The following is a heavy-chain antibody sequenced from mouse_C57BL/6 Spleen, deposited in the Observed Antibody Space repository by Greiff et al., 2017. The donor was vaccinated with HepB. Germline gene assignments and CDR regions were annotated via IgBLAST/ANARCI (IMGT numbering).Heavy chain of an antibody. CDR1: GYAFSSYW. D-gene: IGHD4-1*01. CDR2: IYPGDGDT. Sequence: QVQLKQSGAELVKPGASVKISCKASGYAFSSYWMNWVKQRPGKGLEWIGQIYPGDGDTNYNGKFKGKATLTADKSSSTAYMQLSSLTSEDSAVYFCARSSGRRDAMDYWGQGTSVTVSS. V-gene: IGHV1-80*01. J-gene: IGHJ4*01. CDR3: ARSSGRRDAMDY.